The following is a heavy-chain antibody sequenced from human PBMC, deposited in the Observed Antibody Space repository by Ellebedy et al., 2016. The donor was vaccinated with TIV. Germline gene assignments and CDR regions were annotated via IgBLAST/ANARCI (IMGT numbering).Heavy chain of an antibody. Sequence: GESLKISCAASGFTFSSYTMSWVRQAPGKGLEWVSTIFRDGGTTYYADSVKGRFTISRDNSKNSLYLQMNSLRADDTALYYCASAARGSGAYESFWGQGTLVTVSS. CDR1: GFTFSSYT. J-gene: IGHJ4*02. CDR2: IFRDGGTT. D-gene: IGHD5-12*01. V-gene: IGHV3-23*01. CDR3: ASAARGSGAYESF.